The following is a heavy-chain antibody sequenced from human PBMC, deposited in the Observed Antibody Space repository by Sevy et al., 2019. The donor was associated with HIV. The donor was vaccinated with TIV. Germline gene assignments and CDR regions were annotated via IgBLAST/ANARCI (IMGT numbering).Heavy chain of an antibody. V-gene: IGHV1-2*02. Sequence: ASVKVSCKASGYTFTGYYMHWVRQAPGQGLEWMGWINPNSGGTNYAQKFQGRVTMTRDTSISTAYMELSRLGSDDTAVYYCARVTETYDAFDIWGQGTMVTVSS. CDR3: ARVTETYDAFDI. D-gene: IGHD1-20*01. J-gene: IGHJ3*02. CDR1: GYTFTGYY. CDR2: INPNSGGT.